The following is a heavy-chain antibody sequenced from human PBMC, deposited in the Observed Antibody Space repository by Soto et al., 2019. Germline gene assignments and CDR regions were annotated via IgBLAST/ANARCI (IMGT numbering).Heavy chain of an antibody. Sequence: QVHLVQSGAEVKNPGASVKVSCKGSGYGFTTYGITWVRQSPGQGLEWMAWISAHNGNTNYAQKLQGRVTVTRDTSTSTAYMELMSLRSDDTAVYYCARGRYGEYWGQGALVTVSS. D-gene: IGHD3-10*01. J-gene: IGHJ4*02. CDR2: ISAHNGNT. CDR1: GYGFTTYG. V-gene: IGHV1-18*01. CDR3: ARGRYGEY.